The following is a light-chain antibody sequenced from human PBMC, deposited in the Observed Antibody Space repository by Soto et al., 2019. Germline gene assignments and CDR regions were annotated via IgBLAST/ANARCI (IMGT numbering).Light chain of an antibody. J-gene: IGLJ1*01. V-gene: IGLV2-8*01. Sequence: QSALTQPPSASGSPGQSVTISCTGTSSDVGGYNYVSWYQQHPGKAPKLMIYEVSKRPSGVPDRFSGSKSGNTASLTVSGLQAEDEADYYCRSYAGSNYFVFGTGTKVTV. CDR1: SSDVGGYNY. CDR2: EVS. CDR3: RSYAGSNYFV.